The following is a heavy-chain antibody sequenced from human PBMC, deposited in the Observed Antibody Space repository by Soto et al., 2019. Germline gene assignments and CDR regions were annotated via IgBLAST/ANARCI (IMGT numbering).Heavy chain of an antibody. CDR3: ARLNNWFDP. CDR1: GASVINDY. Sequence: SETLSLTCTVTGASVINDYWNWIRQPPGKGLEWIGFVYDSGSTSYNSSLKSRLTISVDTSKNQFSLKLSAVTAADTAVYYCARLNNWFDPWGQGTLVTVSS. CDR2: VYDSGST. J-gene: IGHJ5*02. V-gene: IGHV4-59*02.